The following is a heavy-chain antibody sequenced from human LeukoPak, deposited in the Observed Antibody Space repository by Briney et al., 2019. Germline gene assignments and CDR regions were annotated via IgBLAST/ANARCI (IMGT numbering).Heavy chain of an antibody. CDR3: ARERVDGYNLRTLDY. Sequence: SETLSLTCTVSSGAISSHYWSWIRQPPGKGLEWIGYIYYSGRTNYSPSLKSRVTISVDTSKNQFSLKLNSVTAADTAVYYCARERVDGYNLRTLDYWGQGTLVTVSS. CDR1: SGAISSHY. V-gene: IGHV4-59*11. J-gene: IGHJ4*02. D-gene: IGHD5-24*01. CDR2: IYYSGRT.